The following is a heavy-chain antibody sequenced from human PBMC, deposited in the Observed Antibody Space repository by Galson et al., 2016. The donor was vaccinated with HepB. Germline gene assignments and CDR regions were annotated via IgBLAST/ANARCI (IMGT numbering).Heavy chain of an antibody. D-gene: IGHD4-23*01. Sequence: SLRLSCAVSGFSVNDYYMNWIRQTPGKGLEWVANISVSSLYFSSTYTDYAESVKGRFTISRDNAENSLYLQMNSLRVEDTAVYYCARDRGAHYAGQSDAFDLWGQGTLVIVSS. CDR3: ARDRGAHYAGQSDAFDL. CDR1: GFSVNDYY. J-gene: IGHJ3*01. CDR2: ISVSSLYFSSTYT. V-gene: IGHV3-11*05.